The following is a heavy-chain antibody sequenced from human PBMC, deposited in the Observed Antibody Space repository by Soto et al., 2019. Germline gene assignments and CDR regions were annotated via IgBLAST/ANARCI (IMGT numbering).Heavy chain of an antibody. J-gene: IGHJ4*02. CDR3: STQVEIGITGPGVDY. CDR2: IKSKTDGGTT. Sequence: PGGSVRLCGAAGGCTVSNGWRSWVRKAPGKGLEWVGRIKSKTDGGTTDYAEPEKGRVTITREDRKNKREQQKKRQKNEDKDGNYCSTQVEIGITGPGVDYWGQGTLVTVSS. CDR1: GCTVSNGW. V-gene: IGHV3-15*01. D-gene: IGHD1-20*01.